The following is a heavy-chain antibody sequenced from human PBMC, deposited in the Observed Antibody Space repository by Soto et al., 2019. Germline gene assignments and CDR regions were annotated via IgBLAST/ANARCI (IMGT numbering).Heavy chain of an antibody. J-gene: IGHJ6*02. D-gene: IGHD3-22*01. Sequence: PGESLKISCKGSGYSFTIYWIGWVRQMPGKGLEWMGIIYPGDSDTRYSPSFQGQVTISAGKSISTAYLQWSSLKASDTAMYYCARHGPRLYYDHSDYYYYGMDVWGQGTTVTVSS. CDR1: GYSFTIYW. V-gene: IGHV5-51*01. CDR2: IYPGDSDT. CDR3: ARHGPRLYYDHSDYYYYGMDV.